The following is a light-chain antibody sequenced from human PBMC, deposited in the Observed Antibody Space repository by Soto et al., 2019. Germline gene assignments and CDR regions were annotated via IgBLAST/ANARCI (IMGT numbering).Light chain of an antibody. CDR1: SSDVGGYNY. Sequence: QSALTQPASVSGSPGQSITISSTGTSSDVGGYNYVSWYQQHPGRAPQLMIYDVSHRPSGVSNRFSGSRSGNTASLTISGLQAEDEADYYSSSYATSTTVLFGGGTKLTVL. V-gene: IGLV2-14*03. J-gene: IGLJ2*01. CDR2: DVS. CDR3: SSYATSTTVL.